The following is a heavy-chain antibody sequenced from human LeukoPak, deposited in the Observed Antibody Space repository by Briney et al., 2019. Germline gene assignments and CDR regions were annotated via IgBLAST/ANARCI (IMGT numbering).Heavy chain of an antibody. V-gene: IGHV3-48*04. D-gene: IGHD2-2*01. CDR3: AREDKPAATTMFDY. CDR1: GFTFSSYS. CDR2: ISSSSSTI. Sequence: GGSLRLSCAASGFTFSSYSMTWVRQAPGKGLEWVSYISSSSSTIYYADSVKGRFTISRDNAKNSLYLQMNSLRAEDTAVYYCAREDKPAATTMFDYWGQGTLVTVSS. J-gene: IGHJ4*02.